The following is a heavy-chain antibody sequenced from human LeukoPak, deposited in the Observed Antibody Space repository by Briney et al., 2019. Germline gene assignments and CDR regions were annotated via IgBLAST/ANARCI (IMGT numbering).Heavy chain of an antibody. V-gene: IGHV4-4*02. CDR1: GGSISSSNW. J-gene: IGHJ4*02. CDR2: IYHSGST. Sequence: PSETLSLTCAVSGGSISSSNWWSWVRQPPGKGLEWIGEIYHSGSTNYNPSLKSRVTISVDKSKNQFSLKLSSVTAADTAVYYCARDILGMGGGFDYWGQGTLVTVSS. D-gene: IGHD5-24*01. CDR3: ARDILGMGGGFDY.